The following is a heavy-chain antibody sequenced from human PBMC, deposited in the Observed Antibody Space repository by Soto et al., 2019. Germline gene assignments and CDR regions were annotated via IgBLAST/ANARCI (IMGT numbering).Heavy chain of an antibody. J-gene: IGHJ6*02. CDR2: INPNSGGT. CDR1: GYTFTGYY. D-gene: IGHD1-1*01. V-gene: IGHV1-2*04. CDR3: ARDGPFGGTSYYYYGMDV. Sequence: ASVKVSCKASGYTFTGYYMHWVRQAPGQGLEWMGWINPNSGGTNYAQKFQGWVTMTRDTSISTAYMELGRLRSDDTAVYYCARDGPFGGTSYYYYGMDVWGQGTTVTVSS.